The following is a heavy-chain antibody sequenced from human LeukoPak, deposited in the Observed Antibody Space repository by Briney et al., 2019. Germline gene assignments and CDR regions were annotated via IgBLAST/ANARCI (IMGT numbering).Heavy chain of an antibody. CDR2: INPNSGGT. CDR1: GGSFSSKA. CDR3: ARDTYYYDSSGYYLFDY. V-gene: IGHV1-2*02. J-gene: IGHJ4*02. Sequence: ASVKVSCKASGGSFSSKAISWVRQAPGQGLEWMGWINPNSGGTNYAQKFQGRVTMTRDTSISTAYMELSRLRSDDTAVYYCARDTYYYDSSGYYLFDYWGQGTLVTVSS. D-gene: IGHD3-22*01.